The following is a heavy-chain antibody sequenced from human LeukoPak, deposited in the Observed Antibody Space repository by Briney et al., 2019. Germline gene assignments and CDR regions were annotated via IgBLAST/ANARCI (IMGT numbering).Heavy chain of an antibody. D-gene: IGHD7-27*01. CDR1: GYTLTSYG. CDR2: ISAYNGNT. Sequence: GASVKVSCKASGYTLTSYGISWVRQAPGQGLEWMGWISAYNGNTNYAQKLQGRVTMTTDTSTSTAYMELRSLRSDDTAVYYCARDYPSSRWGYNWFDPWGQGTLVTVSS. CDR3: ARDYPSSRWGYNWFDP. J-gene: IGHJ5*02. V-gene: IGHV1-18*01.